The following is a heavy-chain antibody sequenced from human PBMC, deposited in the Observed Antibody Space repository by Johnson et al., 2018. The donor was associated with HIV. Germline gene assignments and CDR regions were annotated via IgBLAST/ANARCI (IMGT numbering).Heavy chain of an antibody. V-gene: IGHV3-30*04. Sequence: QVQLVESGGGVVQPGRSLRLSCAASGFTFSSYAMHWVRQAPGKGLEWVAVISYDGSNKYYVDSVKGRFTISRDNSKNSLYLQMKTLRAEDTDVYYCARDQRGGYSYGDAFDIWGQGTLVTVSS. D-gene: IGHD5-18*01. CDR2: ISYDGSNK. CDR1: GFTFSSYA. CDR3: ARDQRGGYSYGDAFDI. J-gene: IGHJ3*02.